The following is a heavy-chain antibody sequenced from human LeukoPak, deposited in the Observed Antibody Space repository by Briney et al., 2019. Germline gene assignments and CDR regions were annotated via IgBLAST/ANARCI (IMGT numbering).Heavy chain of an antibody. CDR2: IYYSGST. CDR3: ARAVGRYNWFDP. J-gene: IGHJ5*02. CDR1: GGSISSSSYY. D-gene: IGHD3-3*01. V-gene: IGHV4-39*01. Sequence: SETLSLTCTVSGGSISSSSYYWGWIRQPPGKALGWIGSIYYSGSTYYNPSLKSRVTISVDTSKNQFSLRMSSVTAADTAVYYCARAVGRYNWFDPWGQGTLVSVSS.